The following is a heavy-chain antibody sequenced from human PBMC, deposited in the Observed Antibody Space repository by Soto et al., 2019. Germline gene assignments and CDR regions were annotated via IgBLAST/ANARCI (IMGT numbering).Heavy chain of an antibody. CDR1: GFTFSSYA. CDR2: ISGSGGST. CDR3: AKDPTGIVVVPAANWFDP. Sequence: GGSLRLSCAASGFTFSSYAMSWVRQAPGKGLEWVSAISGSGGSTYYADSVKGRFTISRDNSKNTLYLQMNSLRAEDTAVYYCAKDPTGIVVVPAANWFDPWGQGTLVTVSS. J-gene: IGHJ5*02. V-gene: IGHV3-23*01. D-gene: IGHD2-2*01.